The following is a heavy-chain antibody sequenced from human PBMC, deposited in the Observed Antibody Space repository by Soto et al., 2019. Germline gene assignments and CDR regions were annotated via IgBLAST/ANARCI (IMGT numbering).Heavy chain of an antibody. CDR3: AKVAGGLGYFDL. J-gene: IGHJ2*01. CDR1: GFTFSDYA. CDR2: ISATGGNI. V-gene: IGHV3-23*01. D-gene: IGHD3-16*01. Sequence: PGGSLRLSCVASGFTFSDYAMTWVRQAPGKGLERVATISATGGNIEYTDSLKGRFTISRDNSKNTLYLQLNGLPSDDTAVHYCAKVAGGLGYFDLWGRGTLVTVSS.